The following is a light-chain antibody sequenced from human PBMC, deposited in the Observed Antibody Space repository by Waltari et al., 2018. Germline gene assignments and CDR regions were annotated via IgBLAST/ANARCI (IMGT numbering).Light chain of an antibody. J-gene: IGLJ3*02. CDR3: QTWGTGSNWV. CDR1: SGRSRLA. V-gene: IGLV4-69*02. Sequence: QPVLTQSPSASASLGASVKLTCTLNSGRSRLAIAWHQQQPDKGPRYLMKVNVDGSHIKGAGIRYRFSGSSSWAARYLTISSLQSEDEADYYCQTWGTGSNWVFGGGTKLTVL. CDR2: VNVDGSH.